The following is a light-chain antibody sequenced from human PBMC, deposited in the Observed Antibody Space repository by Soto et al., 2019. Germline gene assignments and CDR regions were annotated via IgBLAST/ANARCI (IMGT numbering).Light chain of an antibody. V-gene: IGKV3-20*01. CDR1: QSVSSY. Sequence: EIVFAQSSATRTFPPGERAILPCRASQSVSSYLAWYQQKPGQAPRLLIYGASSRATGIPDRFSGSESGTDFTLTISGQEPEDFAVYYCQQYKTFGQGTKVDIK. CDR2: GAS. CDR3: QQYKT. J-gene: IGKJ1*01.